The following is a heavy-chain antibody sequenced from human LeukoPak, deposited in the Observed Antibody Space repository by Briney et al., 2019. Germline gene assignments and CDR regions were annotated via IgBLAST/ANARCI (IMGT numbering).Heavy chain of an antibody. CDR2: ISYDGSNK. CDR1: GFTFSSYA. V-gene: IGHV3-30*04. CDR3: AREEAATYYDILTGYYIGAFDI. D-gene: IGHD3-9*01. J-gene: IGHJ3*02. Sequence: GGSLRLSCAASGFTFSSYAMHWVRQAPGKGLEWVAVISYDGSNKYYADSVKGRFTISRDNSKNTLYLQMNSLRAEDTAVYYCAREEAATYYDILTGYYIGAFDIWGQGTMVTVSS.